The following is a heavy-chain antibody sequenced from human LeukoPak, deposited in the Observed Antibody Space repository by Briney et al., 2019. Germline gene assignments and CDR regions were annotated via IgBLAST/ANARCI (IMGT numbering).Heavy chain of an antibody. J-gene: IGHJ4*02. CDR1: GYTFTGYY. CDR2: INPNSGGT. Sequence: ASVKVSCKASGYTFTGYYMHWVRQAPGQGLEWMGWINPNSGGTNYAQKFQGRVTMTRDTSISTAYMELSRLRSDDTAVYYCARESMWLVRGVTTSRDYFDYWGQGTLVTVSS. D-gene: IGHD3-10*01. V-gene: IGHV1-2*02. CDR3: ARESMWLVRGVTTSRDYFDY.